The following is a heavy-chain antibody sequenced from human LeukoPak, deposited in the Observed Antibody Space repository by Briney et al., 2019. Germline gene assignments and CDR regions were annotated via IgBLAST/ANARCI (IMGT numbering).Heavy chain of an antibody. J-gene: IGHJ5*02. CDR2: ISSSSSTI. CDR3: ARDRSNCFDP. Sequence: PGGSLRLSCAASGFTFSSYSMNWVRQAPGKGLAWVSYISSSSSTIYYADSVKGRFTISRDNAKNSLYLQMNSLRAEDTAVYYCARDRSNCFDPWGQGTLVTVSS. CDR1: GFTFSSYS. V-gene: IGHV3-48*01.